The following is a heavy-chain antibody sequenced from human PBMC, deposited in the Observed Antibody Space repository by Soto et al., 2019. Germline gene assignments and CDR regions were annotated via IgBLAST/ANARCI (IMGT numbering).Heavy chain of an antibody. Sequence: QMQLVQSGPEVKKPGTSVKVSCKASGFTFTSSAVQWVRQARGQRLEWIGWIVVGSGNTNYAQKFQERVTITRDMSTSTAYMELSSLRSVDTAVYYCAAVYYYDSSGYSPHVGYWGQGTLVTVSS. D-gene: IGHD3-22*01. CDR2: IVVGSGNT. J-gene: IGHJ4*02. CDR1: GFTFTSSA. V-gene: IGHV1-58*01. CDR3: AAVYYYDSSGYSPHVGY.